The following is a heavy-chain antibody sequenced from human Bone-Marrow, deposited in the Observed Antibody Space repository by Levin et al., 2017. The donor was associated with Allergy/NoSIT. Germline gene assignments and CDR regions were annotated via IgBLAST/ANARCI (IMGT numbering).Heavy chain of an antibody. CDR2: IDYSGGT. Sequence: SETLSLTCNVSGASITSYYWSWIRQPPGKGLEWIGYIDYSGGTNYNPSLKSRVTISVDTSKNQISLKTTSVTASDTAVYYCASGGRTLNAFDIWGQGTLVTVSS. CDR3: ASGGRTLNAFDI. J-gene: IGHJ3*02. V-gene: IGHV4-59*01. D-gene: IGHD2-15*01. CDR1: GASITSYY.